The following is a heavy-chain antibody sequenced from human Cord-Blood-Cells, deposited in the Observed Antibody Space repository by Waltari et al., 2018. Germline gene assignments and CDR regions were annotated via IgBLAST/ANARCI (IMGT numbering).Heavy chain of an antibody. D-gene: IGHD4-4*01. J-gene: IGHJ5*02. CDR2: MNPNSGNT. Sequence: QVQLVQSGAEVKKPGASVKVSCKATEYTFTRYEINWVRQATGHGLEWMGWMNPNSGNTGYAQKFQGRVTMTRNTSISTAYMELSSLRSEDTAVYYCARNDYTKGWFDPWGQGTLVTVSS. CDR1: EYTFTRYE. CDR3: ARNDYTKGWFDP. V-gene: IGHV1-8*01.